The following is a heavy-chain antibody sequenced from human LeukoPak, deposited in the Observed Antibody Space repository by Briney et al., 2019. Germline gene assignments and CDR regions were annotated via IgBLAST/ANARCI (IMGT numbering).Heavy chain of an antibody. J-gene: IGHJ4*02. V-gene: IGHV1-18*01. CDR3: ARDSPRPEWLQEYYFDS. CDR2: ISAYNGHT. Sequence: ASVKVSCKASGYNFTSYGISWVRQAPGQGLEWMGWISAYNGHTNYGQKFQDRIAMTADTSTTTALMELRSLRSDDTAMYFCARDSPRPEWLQEYYFDSWGQGTLVTVSS. CDR1: GYNFTSYG. D-gene: IGHD5-12*01.